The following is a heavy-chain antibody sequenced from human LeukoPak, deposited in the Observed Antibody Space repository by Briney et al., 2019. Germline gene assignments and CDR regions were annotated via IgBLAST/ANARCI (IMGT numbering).Heavy chain of an antibody. CDR3: ARLKDDVTKLDY. CDR1: GFTFSTYW. J-gene: IGHJ4*02. V-gene: IGHV3-7*01. CDR2: INQDGSQK. D-gene: IGHD2-8*01. Sequence: GGSLRLSCAASGFTFSTYWMSWVRQAPGKGLGWVANINQDGSQKRYVDSVQGRFTISRDNTKNSLFLQMNSLRAEDTAVYYCARLKDDVTKLDYWGQGTLVTVSS.